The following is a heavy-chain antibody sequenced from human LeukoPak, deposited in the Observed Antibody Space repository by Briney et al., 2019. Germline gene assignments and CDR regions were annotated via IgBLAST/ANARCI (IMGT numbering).Heavy chain of an antibody. J-gene: IGHJ4*02. CDR1: GGTFSSYA. Sequence: SVKVSCKASGGTFSSYAISWVRQAPGQGLEWMGRIIPILGIANYAQKFQGRVTITADKSTSTAYMELSSLRSEDTAVYYCARGPGGVKPYDYWGQGTLVTVSS. D-gene: IGHD1-26*01. V-gene: IGHV1-69*04. CDR3: ARGPGGVKPYDY. CDR2: IIPILGIA.